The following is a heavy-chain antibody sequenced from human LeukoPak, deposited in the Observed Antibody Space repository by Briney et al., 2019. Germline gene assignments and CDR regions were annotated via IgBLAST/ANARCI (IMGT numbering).Heavy chain of an antibody. V-gene: IGHV3-23*01. D-gene: IGHD2-15*01. CDR2: ISGSGGSP. Sequence: PGGSLRLSCAASGFTFSSYAMSWVRPAPGKGLEWGSDISGSGGSPYYAASVKGRFTISRDNSKNTLYLQMNSLRAEDTAVYYCAKVLVVVAASCFDYWGQGTLVTVSS. CDR1: GFTFSSYA. CDR3: AKVLVVVAASCFDY. J-gene: IGHJ4*02.